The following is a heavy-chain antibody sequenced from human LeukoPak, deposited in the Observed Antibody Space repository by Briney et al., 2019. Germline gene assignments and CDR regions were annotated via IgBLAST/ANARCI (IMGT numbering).Heavy chain of an antibody. CDR2: ISSSSSYI. D-gene: IGHD3-3*01. CDR3: ARDCRTIFGVVTCGVVDV. J-gene: IGHJ6*04. Sequence: GGSLRLSCAASGFTFSSYSMNWVRQAPGKGLEWVSSISSSSSYIYYADSVKGRFTISRDNAKNSLYLQMNSLRAEDTAVYYCARDCRTIFGVVTCGVVDVWGKGTTVTVSS. CDR1: GFTFSSYS. V-gene: IGHV3-21*01.